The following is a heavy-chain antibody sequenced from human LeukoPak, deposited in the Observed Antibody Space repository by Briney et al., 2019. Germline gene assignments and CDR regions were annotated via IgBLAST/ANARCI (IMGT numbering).Heavy chain of an antibody. CDR3: ARGPHKFDY. J-gene: IGHJ4*02. V-gene: IGHV4-59*01. CDR1: GGSISSYY. CDR2: ISYSGSA. Sequence: SETLSLTCTVSGGSISSYYWSWIRQPPGKGLEWVGYISYSGSANYNPSLKSRVTISVDTSKHQFSLKLSAVTAADTAVYYCARGPHKFDYWGQGSLVTVSS.